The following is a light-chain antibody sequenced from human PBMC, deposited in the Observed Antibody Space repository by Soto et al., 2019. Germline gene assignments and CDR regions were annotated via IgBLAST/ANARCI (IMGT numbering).Light chain of an antibody. CDR1: NIGTMG. Sequence: SYELTQAPSVSVAPGQTARLTCGGDNIGTMGVHWYQQKPGQAPVLVLYDDSDRPSGIPERFSGSNSANTATLTISRVEAGDEADHYCQVWDSRSDHVVFGGGTKLTVL. CDR3: QVWDSRSDHVV. V-gene: IGLV3-21*02. CDR2: DDS. J-gene: IGLJ2*01.